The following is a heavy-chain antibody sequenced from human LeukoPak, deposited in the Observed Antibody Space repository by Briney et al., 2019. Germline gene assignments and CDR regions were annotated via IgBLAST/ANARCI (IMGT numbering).Heavy chain of an antibody. CDR3: ARFIAAPYYFDY. CDR1: GFTFNNFA. J-gene: IGHJ4*02. D-gene: IGHD6-13*01. V-gene: IGHV3-21*01. Sequence: PGGSLRLSCAASGFTFNNFAMSWVRQAPGKGLEWVSFISSSRSYIYYADSVKGRFTISRDNAKNSLYLQMNSLRAEDTAVYYCARFIAAPYYFDYWGRGTLVTVSS. CDR2: ISSSRSYI.